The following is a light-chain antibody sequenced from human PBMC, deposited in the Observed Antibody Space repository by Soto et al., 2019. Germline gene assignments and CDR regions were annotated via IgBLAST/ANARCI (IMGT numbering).Light chain of an antibody. V-gene: IGLV1-47*02. CDR1: SSNIGGTNY. CDR3: QSYDSSLSGYV. J-gene: IGLJ1*01. Sequence: QSVLTQPPSASGTPGQRVFISCSGSSSNIGGTNYAYWYQQLPGAAPKLLMHSNNLRPSGVPERISGSKSGTSASLAISGLRSEDEAVYYCQSYDSSLSGYVFGTGTKVTVL. CDR2: SNN.